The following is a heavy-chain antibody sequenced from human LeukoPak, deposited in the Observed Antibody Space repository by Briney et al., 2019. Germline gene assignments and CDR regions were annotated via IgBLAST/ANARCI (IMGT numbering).Heavy chain of an antibody. Sequence: GGSLRLSCAASGFTFSSYGMHWVRQAPGKGLEWVAVIWYDGSNKYYADSVKGRFTISRDNSKNALYLQMNSLRDEDTAVYYCAKDTGTTVTTLDYWGQGTLVTVSS. CDR3: AKDTGTTVTTLDY. J-gene: IGHJ4*02. V-gene: IGHV3-33*06. CDR2: IWYDGSNK. D-gene: IGHD4-17*01. CDR1: GFTFSSYG.